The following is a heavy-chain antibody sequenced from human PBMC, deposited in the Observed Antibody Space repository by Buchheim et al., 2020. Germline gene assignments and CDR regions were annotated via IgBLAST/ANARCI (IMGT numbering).Heavy chain of an antibody. D-gene: IGHD4-17*01. J-gene: IGHJ5*02. CDR3: ARLWVRTFATVTSNWFDP. CDR2: IYHSGST. CDR1: GGSISSGGYS. Sequence: QLQLQESGSGLVKPSQTLSLTCAVSGGSISSGGYSWSWIRQPPGKGLEWIGFIYHSGSTYYNPSLKSRVTISVDRSKNQFSLKLSSVTAADTAVYYCARLWVRTFATVTSNWFDPWGQGTL. V-gene: IGHV4-30-2*01.